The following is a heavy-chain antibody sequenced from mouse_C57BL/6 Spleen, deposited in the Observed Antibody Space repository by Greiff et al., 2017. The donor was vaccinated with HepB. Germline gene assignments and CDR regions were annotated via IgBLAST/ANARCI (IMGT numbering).Heavy chain of an antibody. Sequence: EVKLMESGGGLVQPGGSLSLSCAASGFTFTDYYMSWVRQPPGKALEWLGFIRNKANGYTTEYSASVKGRFTISRDNSQSILYLQMNALRAEDSATYYCAGLDGNYPYFDYWGQGTTLTVSS. V-gene: IGHV7-3*01. D-gene: IGHD2-1*01. J-gene: IGHJ2*01. CDR1: GFTFTDYY. CDR2: IRNKANGYTT. CDR3: AGLDGNYPYFDY.